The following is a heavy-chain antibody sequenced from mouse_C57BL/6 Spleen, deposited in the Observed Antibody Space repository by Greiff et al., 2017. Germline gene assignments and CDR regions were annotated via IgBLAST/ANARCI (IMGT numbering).Heavy chain of an antibody. CDR1: GFTFSDYY. CDR2: INYDGSST. CDR3: ARGESTYDYDGAMDY. V-gene: IGHV5-16*01. Sequence: EVKLVESEGGLVQPGSSMKLSCTASGFTFSDYYMAWVRQVPEKGLEWVANINYDGSSTYYLDSLKSRFIISRDNAKNILYLQMSSLKSEETATYYGARGESTYDYDGAMDYWGQGTSVTVSS. D-gene: IGHD2-4*01. J-gene: IGHJ4*01.